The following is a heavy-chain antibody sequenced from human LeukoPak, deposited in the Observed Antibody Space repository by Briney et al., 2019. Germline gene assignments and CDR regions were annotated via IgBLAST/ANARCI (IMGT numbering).Heavy chain of an antibody. Sequence: PSETLSLTCTVSGGSISSYYWSWIRQPPGKGLYWIGFIYYSGSTNYNPSLKSRVTISVDTSKNQFSLKLSSVTAADTAVYYCARSQTRGWYDYWGQGTLVTVSS. CDR1: GGSISSYY. J-gene: IGHJ4*02. CDR2: IYYSGST. D-gene: IGHD6-19*01. V-gene: IGHV4-59*01. CDR3: ARSQTRGWYDY.